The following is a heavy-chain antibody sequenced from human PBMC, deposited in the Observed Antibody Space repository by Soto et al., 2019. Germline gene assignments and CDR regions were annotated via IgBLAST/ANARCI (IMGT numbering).Heavy chain of an antibody. Sequence: GGSLRLSCAASGFTFSNAWMNWVRQAPGKGLEWVGRIKSKTDGGTTDYAAPVKGRFTISRDDSKNTLYLQMNSLKTEDTAVYYCTTGPPLGYCTNGVCYTYYYDSSGFYWGQGTLVTVSS. CDR1: GFTFSNAW. J-gene: IGHJ4*02. D-gene: IGHD2-8*01. CDR3: TTGPPLGYCTNGVCYTYYYDSSGFY. V-gene: IGHV3-15*07. CDR2: IKSKTDGGTT.